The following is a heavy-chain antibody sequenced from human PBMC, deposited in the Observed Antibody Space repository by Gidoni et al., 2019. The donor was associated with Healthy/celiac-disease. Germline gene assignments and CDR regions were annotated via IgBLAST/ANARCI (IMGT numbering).Heavy chain of an antibody. D-gene: IGHD3-22*01. J-gene: IGHJ6*02. CDR3: AKDVGGYPSYYYYGMDV. CDR2: ISYDGSNK. CDR1: GFTFNSYG. Sequence: QVQLVESGGGGVQPGRSLRLSCAASGFTFNSYGMHLVRQAPGKGLEWVAVISYDGSNKYYADSVKGRFTISRDNSKNTLYLQMNSLRAEDTAVYYCAKDVGGYPSYYYYGMDVWGQGTTVTVSS. V-gene: IGHV3-30*18.